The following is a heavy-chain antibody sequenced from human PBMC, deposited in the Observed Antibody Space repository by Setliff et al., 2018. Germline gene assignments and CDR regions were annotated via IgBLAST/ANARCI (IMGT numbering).Heavy chain of an antibody. Sequence: SETLSLTCAVSGYSISSGYYWGWIRQPPGKGLEWIGSIYHSGSTYYSPSLKSRVTISVDTSKNQFSLILSSVTAADTAVYYCASERESASRQTYFDSWGQGTLVTVSS. V-gene: IGHV4-38-2*01. CDR3: ASERESASRQTYFDS. CDR2: IYHSGST. D-gene: IGHD2-15*01. J-gene: IGHJ4*02. CDR1: GYSISSGYY.